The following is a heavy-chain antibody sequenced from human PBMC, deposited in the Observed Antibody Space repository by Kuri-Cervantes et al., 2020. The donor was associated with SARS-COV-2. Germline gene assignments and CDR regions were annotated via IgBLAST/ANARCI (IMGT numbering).Heavy chain of an antibody. Sequence: SETLSLTCTVSGGSISSYYWSWIRQPAGKGLEWIGRIYTSGSTNYNPSLKSRVTMSVDTSKNQFSLKLSSVTAADTAVYYCARKRVTMVQGVTPGYFDYWGQGTLVTVSS. J-gene: IGHJ4*02. CDR1: GGSISSYY. D-gene: IGHD3-10*01. CDR2: IYTSGST. V-gene: IGHV4-4*07. CDR3: ARKRVTMVQGVTPGYFDY.